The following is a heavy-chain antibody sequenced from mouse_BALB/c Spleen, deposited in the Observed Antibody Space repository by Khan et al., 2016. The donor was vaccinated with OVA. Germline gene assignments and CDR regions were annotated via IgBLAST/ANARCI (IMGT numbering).Heavy chain of an antibody. Sequence: QVQLKESGPELVKPGASVKISCKASGYTFTDYYINWVRQKPGQGLEWIGWIYPGSANSRYSEKFKDKATLTVDTSSTTAVMQLSTLTSEDTAVYFCAGGFDFWGQGTTLTVSS. CDR2: IYPGSANS. J-gene: IGHJ2*01. CDR1: GYTFTDYY. V-gene: IGHV1-84*02. CDR3: AGGFDF.